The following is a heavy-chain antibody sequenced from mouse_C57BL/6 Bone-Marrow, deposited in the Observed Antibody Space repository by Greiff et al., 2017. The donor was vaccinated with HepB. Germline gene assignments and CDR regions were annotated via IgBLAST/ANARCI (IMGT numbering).Heavy chain of an antibody. CDR3: ARRGMDYDWYFYV. CDR2: ISGGGGNT. J-gene: IGHJ1*03. V-gene: IGHV5-9*01. D-gene: IGHD2-4*01. Sequence: DVMLVESGGGLVKPGGSLKLSCAASGFTFSSYTMSWVRQTPEKRLEWVATISGGGGNTYYPDSVKGRFTIARDNAKNTLYLQMSSLRSEDTALYYCARRGMDYDWYFYVWGTGTTVTVSS. CDR1: GFTFSSYT.